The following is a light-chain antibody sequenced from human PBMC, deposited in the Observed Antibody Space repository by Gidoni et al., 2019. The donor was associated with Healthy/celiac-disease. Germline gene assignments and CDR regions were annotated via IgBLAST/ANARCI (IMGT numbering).Light chain of an antibody. J-gene: IGKJ4*01. V-gene: IGKV1-13*02. CDR3: GQFNSYPVT. CDR1: QGISSA. CDR2: DAS. Sequence: ASELTLSPSSLSASVCDRVTITCRASQGISSALACYQQKPEKAPKHLIYDASCLESGVPSRISGSGSGTDFATAISSLRRKECATYYCGQFNSYPVTFGGXTKVEIK.